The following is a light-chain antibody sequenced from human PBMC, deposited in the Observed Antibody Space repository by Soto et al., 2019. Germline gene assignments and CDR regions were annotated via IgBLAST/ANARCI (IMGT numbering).Light chain of an antibody. CDR2: EVN. V-gene: IGLV2-18*02. Sequence: QSALTQPPSASGSPGQSVTISCTGTSSDVGSYNRVSWYQQPPGTAPKLMIYEVNNRPSGVPDRFSGSKSGNTASLTISGLQAEDEDDYYCSSYTSSTTLVFGGVTKLTVL. CDR1: SSDVGSYNR. J-gene: IGLJ2*01. CDR3: SSYTSSTTLV.